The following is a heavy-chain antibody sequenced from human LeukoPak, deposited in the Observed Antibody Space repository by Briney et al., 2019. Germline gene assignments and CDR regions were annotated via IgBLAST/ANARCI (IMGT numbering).Heavy chain of an antibody. CDR2: ISVYNGDT. D-gene: IGHD2-2*01. Sequence: ASVKVSCKASGYIFTNYGISWVRQAPGQGLEWMGWISVYNGDTNYAQKLQGRVTMTTDTSTSTAYMELRSLRSDDTAIYYCARDHRGPYCTSASCFYFENWGQGTLVTVSS. CDR3: ARDHRGPYCTSASCFYFEN. J-gene: IGHJ4*02. CDR1: GYIFTNYG. V-gene: IGHV1-18*01.